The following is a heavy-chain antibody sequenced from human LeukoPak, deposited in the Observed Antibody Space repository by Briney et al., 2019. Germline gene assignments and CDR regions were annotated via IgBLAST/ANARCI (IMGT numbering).Heavy chain of an antibody. CDR3: ARHRYADKIVDY. CDR2: MYYSGST. J-gene: IGHJ4*02. Sequence: PSETLSLTCTVSGRPISSSSYYWGWIRQPPGKGLEWIGSMYYSGSTYYNVSLKSRVTISVDTSKNQFSLKLSSVTAADTAVYYCARHRYADKIVDYWGQGTLVTVSS. V-gene: IGHV4-39*01. CDR1: GRPISSSSYY. D-gene: IGHD2-8*01.